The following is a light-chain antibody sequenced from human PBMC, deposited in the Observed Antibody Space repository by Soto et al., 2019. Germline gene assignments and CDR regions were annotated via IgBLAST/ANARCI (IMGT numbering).Light chain of an antibody. V-gene: IGLV2-23*02. CDR2: EVS. CDR3: CSYAGTVV. CDR1: SSDVGSYNL. Sequence: QSALTQPASVSGSPGQPITISCTGTSSDVGSYNLVSWYQQHPGKAPKLMIYEVSKRPSGVSNRFSGSKSGNTASLTISGLQAEDEADYYCCSYAGTVVFGGGTSSPS. J-gene: IGLJ2*01.